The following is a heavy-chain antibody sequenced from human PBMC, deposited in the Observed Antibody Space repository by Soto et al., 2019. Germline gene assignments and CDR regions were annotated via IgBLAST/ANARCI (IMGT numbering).Heavy chain of an antibody. CDR3: AREAGTWHLPLNWFDP. CDR2: ISSSSSTI. J-gene: IGHJ5*02. CDR1: GFTFSSCS. V-gene: IGHV3-48*02. Sequence: GGSLRLSCAASGFTFSSCSMSWVRQAPGKGLEWVSYISSSSSTIYYADSVKGRFTISRDNAKNSLYLQMNSLRDEDTAVYYCAREAGTWHLPLNWFDPWGQGT. D-gene: IGHD6-19*01.